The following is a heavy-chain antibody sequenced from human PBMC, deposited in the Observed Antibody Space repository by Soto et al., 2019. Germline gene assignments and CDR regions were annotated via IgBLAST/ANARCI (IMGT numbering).Heavy chain of an antibody. V-gene: IGHV1-58*02. CDR1: GFTFTSSV. Sequence: SVKVSCKASGFTFTSSVMQWVRQARGQSLEWIGWIVVGSGNTNYAQKFQERVTITRDMSTSTAYMELSSLRCEDTAVYYCARVYCSGGGCYGIDYWGQGTLVTVSS. CDR2: IVVGSGNT. J-gene: IGHJ4*02. D-gene: IGHD2-15*01. CDR3: ARVYCSGGGCYGIDY.